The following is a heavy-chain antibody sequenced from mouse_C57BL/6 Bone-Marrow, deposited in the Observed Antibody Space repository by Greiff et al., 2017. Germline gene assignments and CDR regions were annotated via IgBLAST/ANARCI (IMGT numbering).Heavy chain of an antibody. Sequence: EVKLMESGPGLVKPSQSLSLTCSVPGYSITSGYYWNWIRQFPGNKLEWMGYISYDGSNNYNPSLKNRISITRDTSKNQFFLKLNSVTTEDTATYYCARDYYYFAYWGQGTLVTVSA. V-gene: IGHV3-6*01. CDR1: GYSITSGYY. CDR3: ARDYYYFAY. CDR2: ISYDGSN. D-gene: IGHD1-1*01. J-gene: IGHJ3*01.